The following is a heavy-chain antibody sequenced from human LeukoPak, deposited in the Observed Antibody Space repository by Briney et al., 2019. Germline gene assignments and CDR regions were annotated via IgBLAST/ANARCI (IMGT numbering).Heavy chain of an antibody. CDR1: SGSISTSNYY. Sequence: SETLSLTCTVSSGSISTSNYYWGGVRQPPGKALEWIGNIFYSGSTYYSPSLNSRVTISIDTSNNQFSLMLSSVTAVDTAVYYCARVVRPAYSADDDFDVWGQGTMVTVSS. V-gene: IGHV4-39*07. CDR2: IFYSGST. CDR3: ARVVRPAYSADDDFDV. D-gene: IGHD3-16*01. J-gene: IGHJ3*01.